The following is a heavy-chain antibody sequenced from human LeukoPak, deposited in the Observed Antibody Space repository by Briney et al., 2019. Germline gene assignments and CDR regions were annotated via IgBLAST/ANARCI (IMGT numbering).Heavy chain of an antibody. J-gene: IGHJ1*01. V-gene: IGHV4-59*01. D-gene: IGHD6-6*01. CDR3: ARGGAARLHFQN. CDR1: GGSISTYY. Sequence: SETLSLTCTVSGGSISTYYWNWIRQPPGKGLEWIGYIYHSGSTNYNPSLQSRVTISVDTSKNQFSLNLNSVTAADTAVHYCARGGAARLHFQNWGQGTLVTVSS. CDR2: IYHSGST.